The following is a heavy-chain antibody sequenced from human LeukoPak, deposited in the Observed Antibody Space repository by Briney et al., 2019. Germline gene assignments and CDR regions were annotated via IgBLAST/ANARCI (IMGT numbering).Heavy chain of an antibody. CDR3: ATVSSWSSHYYYYGMDV. Sequence: ASVKVSCKVSGYTLTELSMHWVRQTPGKGLEWMGGFDPEDGETIYAQKFQGRVTMTEDTSTDTAYMELSSLRSEDTAVYYCATVSSWSSHYYYYGMDVWGQGTTVTVSS. D-gene: IGHD6-13*01. V-gene: IGHV1-24*01. CDR1: GYTLTELS. CDR2: FDPEDGET. J-gene: IGHJ6*02.